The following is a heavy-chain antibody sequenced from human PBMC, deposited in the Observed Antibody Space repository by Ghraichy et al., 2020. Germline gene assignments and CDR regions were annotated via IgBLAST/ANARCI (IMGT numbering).Heavy chain of an antibody. Sequence: GGSLRLSCAASGFTFSSYAMSWVRQAPGKGLEWVSVISGCGGSKYYADSEKGRFTISRNNSNNTLYLQMNSLRAEDTAVYYCAKEVYGSSGFYYEAEYFEHWGQGTLVTVSS. CDR3: AKEVYGSSGFYYEAEYFEH. CDR1: GFTFSSYA. V-gene: IGHV3-23*01. D-gene: IGHD3-22*01. CDR2: ISGCGGSK. J-gene: IGHJ1*01.